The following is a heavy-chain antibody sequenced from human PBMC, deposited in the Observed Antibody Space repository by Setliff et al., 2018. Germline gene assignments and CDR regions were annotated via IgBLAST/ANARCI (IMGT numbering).Heavy chain of an antibody. CDR2: MNPNSGNT. D-gene: IGHD3-22*01. CDR3: ARRRYYYDSSGYRWGGFYFDY. J-gene: IGHJ4*02. V-gene: IGHV1-8*03. Sequence: ASVKVSCKASGGTFSSYAISWVRQATGQGLEWMGWMNPNSGNTGYAQKFQGRVTITRNTSISTAYMELSRLRSDDTAVYYCARRRYYYDSSGYRWGGFYFDYWGQGTLVTVS. CDR1: GGTFSSYA.